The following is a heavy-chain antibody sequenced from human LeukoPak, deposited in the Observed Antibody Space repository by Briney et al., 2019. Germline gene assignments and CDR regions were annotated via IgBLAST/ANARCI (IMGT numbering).Heavy chain of an antibody. D-gene: IGHD3-10*01. Sequence: PGRSLRLSCAAFGFTFSSYGMHWVRQAPGKGLEWVAVIWYDGSNKYYADSVKGRFTISRDNSKNTLYLQMNSLRAEDTAVYYCAKGTYGSGSYYMYYWGQGTLVTVSS. CDR2: IWYDGSNK. V-gene: IGHV3-33*06. CDR3: AKGTYGSGSYYMYY. J-gene: IGHJ4*02. CDR1: GFTFSSYG.